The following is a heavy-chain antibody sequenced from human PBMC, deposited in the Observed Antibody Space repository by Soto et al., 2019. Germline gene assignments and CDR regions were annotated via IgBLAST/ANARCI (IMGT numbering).Heavy chain of an antibody. J-gene: IGHJ4*01. V-gene: IGHV3-23*01. CDR2: IRGSGGST. CDR1: AFSHSSYD. CDR3: AMARQGYGYYDFGY. Sequence: GRTLRFPCSASAFSHSSYDMRWVRQTPGKGLEWVSAIRGSGGSTYYAVSEKGRFTITRDNSKSKFYLQMNSQRAEDTAVYYCAMARQGYGYYDFGYWRHGTLVTDSS. D-gene: IGHD4-17*01.